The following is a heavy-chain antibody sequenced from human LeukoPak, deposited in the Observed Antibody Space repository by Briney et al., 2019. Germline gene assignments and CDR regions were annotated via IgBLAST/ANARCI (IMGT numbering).Heavy chain of an antibody. CDR2: IKQDGSEK. V-gene: IGHV3-7*01. CDR3: ARARGSGCTDY. D-gene: IGHD6-19*01. CDR1: GFTFSSYW. Sequence: GGSLRLSCAASGFTFSSYWMSWVRQAPGKGLEGVANIKQDGSEKYYVDSVKGRFTISRDNAKNSLYLQMNSLRAEDTAVYYCARARGSGCTDYWGQGTLVTVSS. J-gene: IGHJ4*02.